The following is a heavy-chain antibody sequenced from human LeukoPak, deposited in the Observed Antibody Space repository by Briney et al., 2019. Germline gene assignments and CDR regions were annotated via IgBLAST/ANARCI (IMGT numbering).Heavy chain of an antibody. CDR2: LCTDVRSP. CDR1: GCTLGIEC. V-gene: IGHV3-74*01. CDR3: VRDPGGDTRDWDFDV. J-gene: IGHJ2*01. D-gene: IGHD4-17*01. Sequence: GSLRLSCAVSGCTLGIECIHWVRQVPGKGLVWVARLCTDVRSPGYADSVEGRFATSRDNVKNTVYLEMNYLRAEDSALYYCVRDPGGDTRDWDFDVWGRGTLVAVSS.